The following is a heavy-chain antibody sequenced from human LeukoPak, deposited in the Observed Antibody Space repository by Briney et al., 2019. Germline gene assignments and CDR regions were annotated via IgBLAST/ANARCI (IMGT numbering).Heavy chain of an antibody. V-gene: IGHV6-1*01. Sequence: SPALSLTYAISGDSVSIKSVSWNWITQSPSRGLEYLGSTRYRTTWNTFYSLSVQGRITINADTSRNPVSLRLNSVTPEDTALYYCVRDFNWAFDYWGQGTLVTVSS. D-gene: IGHD7-27*01. J-gene: IGHJ4*02. CDR2: TRYRTTWNT. CDR1: GDSVSIKSVS. CDR3: VRDFNWAFDY.